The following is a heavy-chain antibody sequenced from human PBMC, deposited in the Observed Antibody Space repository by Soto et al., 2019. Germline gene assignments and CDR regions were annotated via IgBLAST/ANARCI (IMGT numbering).Heavy chain of an antibody. CDR2: IYYSGST. J-gene: IGHJ6*02. Sequence: PSETLSLTCTVSGGSISSYYWSWIRQPPGKGLEWIGYIYYSGSTNYNPSLKSRVTISVDTSKNQFSLKLSSVTAADTAVYYCARATGFYYDSSGYYSIRSYYGMDVWGQGTTVTVSS. CDR1: GGSISSYY. V-gene: IGHV4-59*01. CDR3: ARATGFYYDSSGYYSIRSYYGMDV. D-gene: IGHD3-22*01.